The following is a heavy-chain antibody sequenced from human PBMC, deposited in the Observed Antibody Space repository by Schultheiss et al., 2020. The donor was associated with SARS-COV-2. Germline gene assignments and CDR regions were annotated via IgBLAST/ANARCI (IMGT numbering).Heavy chain of an antibody. D-gene: IGHD4-17*01. CDR1: GFTFSSYS. V-gene: IGHV3-21*01. CDR2: ISSSSSYI. Sequence: GESLKISCAASGFTFSSYSMNWVRQAPGKGLEWVSSISSSSSYIYYADSVKGRFTISRDNAKNSLYLQMNSLRAEDTAVYYCARSDYGDYYFDAFDIWGQGTMVTVSS. J-gene: IGHJ3*02. CDR3: ARSDYGDYYFDAFDI.